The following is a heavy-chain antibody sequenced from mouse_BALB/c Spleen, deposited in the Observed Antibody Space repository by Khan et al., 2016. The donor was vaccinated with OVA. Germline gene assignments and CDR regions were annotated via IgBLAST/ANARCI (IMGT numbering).Heavy chain of an antibody. CDR2: IWSGVIT. J-gene: IGHJ3*01. V-gene: IGHV2-2*02. Sequence: VQLQESVPGLVPPSQSLSITFTVSGFSLTSYGVHWVRQSPGKGLDWLGVIWSGVITDYNAAFISSLSISKDNSKSQVFFKMNSLQANDTAIYYCARRGYYYGRGAWFPYWGQGTLVTVSA. CDR3: ARRGYYYGRGAWFPY. D-gene: IGHD1-1*01. CDR1: GFSLTSYG.